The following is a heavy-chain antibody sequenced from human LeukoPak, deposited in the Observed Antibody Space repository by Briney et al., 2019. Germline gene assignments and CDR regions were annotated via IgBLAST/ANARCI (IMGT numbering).Heavy chain of an antibody. CDR3: ARARDGYNSGAFDI. CDR2: ISSSASTI. D-gene: IGHD5-24*01. CDR1: GFRFSDYY. Sequence: GGALRLSCAASGFRFSDYYMTWIRQAPGKGLEGISYISSSASTIYYADSVKCRFTISRHNAKNSLYLQMNSLRAEDTAVYYCARARDGYNSGAFDIWGQGTMVTVSS. J-gene: IGHJ3*02. V-gene: IGHV3-11*04.